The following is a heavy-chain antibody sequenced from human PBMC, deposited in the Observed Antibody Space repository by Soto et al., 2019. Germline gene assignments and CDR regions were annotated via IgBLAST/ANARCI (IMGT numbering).Heavy chain of an antibody. CDR2: IYHSGST. Sequence: SEALSLTCAVSGGSISRGGYSWSCIRQPPGKGLEWIGYIYHSGSTYYNPSLKSRVTISVDRSKNQFSLKLSSVTAADTAVYYCAREPDCRRQGTLVTVSS. CDR3: AREPDC. V-gene: IGHV4-30-2*01. J-gene: IGHJ4*02. CDR1: GGSISRGGYS.